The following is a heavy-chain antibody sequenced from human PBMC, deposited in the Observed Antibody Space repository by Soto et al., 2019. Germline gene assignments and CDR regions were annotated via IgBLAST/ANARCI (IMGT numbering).Heavy chain of an antibody. CDR3: ARGRRHRGMDV. D-gene: IGHD1-1*01. Sequence: QVQLQQWGAGLLKPSETLSLTCAVYGGSFSGYYWSWIRQPPGKGLEGIGEINHRGSTNYNPSLKSRVTISVDTSKNQFSLKLSSVTAADTAVYYCARGRRHRGMDVWGQGTTVTVSS. J-gene: IGHJ6*02. CDR2: INHRGST. V-gene: IGHV4-34*01. CDR1: GGSFSGYY.